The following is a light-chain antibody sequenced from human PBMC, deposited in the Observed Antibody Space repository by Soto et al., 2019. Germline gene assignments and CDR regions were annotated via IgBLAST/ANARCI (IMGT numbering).Light chain of an antibody. CDR1: QSVLYSSNNKNY. J-gene: IGKJ2*01. Sequence: DIVMTQSPDSLAVSLGERANISCKSSQSVLYSSNNKNYLTWYQHKPGQPPKRLIYWASTRESGVPDRFSGSGSGTDFTLTISSLHAEDVAIYYCQQYYTIPHTFGQGTKLQIK. V-gene: IGKV4-1*01. CDR2: WAS. CDR3: QQYYTIPHT.